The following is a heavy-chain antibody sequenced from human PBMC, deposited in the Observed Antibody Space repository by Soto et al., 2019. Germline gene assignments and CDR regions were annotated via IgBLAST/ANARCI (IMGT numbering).Heavy chain of an antibody. CDR2: IIPIFGTA. CDR3: AREPSERAYGMGV. J-gene: IGHJ6*02. Sequence: GASVKVSCKASGGTFSSYAISWVRQAPGQGLEWMGGIIPIFGTANYAQKFQGRVTTTADKSTSTAYMELSSLRSEDTAVYYCAREPSERAYGMGVWGQGTTVTVSS. CDR1: GGTFSSYA. V-gene: IGHV1-69*06.